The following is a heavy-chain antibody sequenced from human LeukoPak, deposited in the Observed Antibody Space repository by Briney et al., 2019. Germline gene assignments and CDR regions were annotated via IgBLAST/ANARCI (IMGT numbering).Heavy chain of an antibody. Sequence: SGGSLRLSCAASGFTFSSYSMNWVRQAPGKGLEWVSSISSSSSYIYYADSVKGRFTISRDNAKNSLYLQMNSLRAEDTAVYYCAREGVGYNPFDYWGQGTLVTASS. J-gene: IGHJ4*02. CDR3: AREGVGYNPFDY. CDR2: ISSSSSYI. V-gene: IGHV3-21*01. D-gene: IGHD5-24*01. CDR1: GFTFSSYS.